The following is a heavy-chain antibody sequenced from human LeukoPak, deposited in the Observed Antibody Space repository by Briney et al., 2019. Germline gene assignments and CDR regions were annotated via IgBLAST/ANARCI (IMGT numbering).Heavy chain of an antibody. CDR3: AREVVGITMIFDY. D-gene: IGHD3-22*01. CDR1: GFTLSSYG. CDR2: IKQDGSEK. J-gene: IGHJ4*02. V-gene: IGHV3-7*01. Sequence: GGSLRLSCAASGFTLSSYGMSWVRQAPGKGLEWVANIKQDGSEKYYVASVKGRFTIPRDNAKNSLYLQMNSLRAEDTAVYYGAREVVGITMIFDYWGQGTLVTVSS.